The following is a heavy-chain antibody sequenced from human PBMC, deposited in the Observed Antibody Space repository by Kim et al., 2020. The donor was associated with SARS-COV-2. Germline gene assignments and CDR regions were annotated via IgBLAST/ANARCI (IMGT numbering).Heavy chain of an antibody. D-gene: IGHD6-13*01. J-gene: IGHJ4*02. V-gene: IGHV3-11*01. CDR3: ARDPDTSSKVDY. Sequence: GGSLRLSCAASGFTFSDHYMHWIRQAPGKGLEWISRITTSGSDTYYTESVKGRFTISRDNAKNSLYLQMDSLRVEDTAVYYCARDPDTSSKVDYWGQGT. CDR2: ITTSGSDT. CDR1: GFTFSDHY.